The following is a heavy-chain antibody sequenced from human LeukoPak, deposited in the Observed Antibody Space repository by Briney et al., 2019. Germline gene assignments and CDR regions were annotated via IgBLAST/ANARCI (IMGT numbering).Heavy chain of an antibody. J-gene: IGHJ4*02. CDR2: IIPIFGTA. CDR3: AREDSSGYYCAH. V-gene: IGHV1-69*13. Sequence: SVKVSCKASGGTFSSYAISWVRQAPGQGLEWMGGIIPIFGTANYAQKFQGRVTITADESASTAYMELSSLRSEDTAVYYCAREDSSGYYCAHWGQGTLVTVSS. CDR1: GGTFSSYA. D-gene: IGHD3-22*01.